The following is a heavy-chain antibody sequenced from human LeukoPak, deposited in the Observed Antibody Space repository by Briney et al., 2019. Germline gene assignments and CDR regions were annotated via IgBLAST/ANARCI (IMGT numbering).Heavy chain of an antibody. J-gene: IGHJ5*02. CDR1: GASISSYY. D-gene: IGHD2-2*01. CDR2: IYTRGST. Sequence: SETLSLTCTVSGASISSYYWSWIRQPAGKGLEWIGRIYTRGSTDYNPSLRSRVAMSVDTSKNQFSLKLSSVTAADTAVYYCARETMTVYQSWFDPWGQGTLVTVSS. V-gene: IGHV4-4*07. CDR3: ARETMTVYQSWFDP.